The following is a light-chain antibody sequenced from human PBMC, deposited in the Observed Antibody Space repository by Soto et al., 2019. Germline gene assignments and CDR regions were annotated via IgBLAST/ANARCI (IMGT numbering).Light chain of an antibody. CDR1: QTLNNN. CDR2: GVS. Sequence: EIVMTQSPVTLSVFPGETATLSCRASQTLNNNLAWYQQKPGQAPRLLIYGVSSRATGIPARFSGSGSGTEFTLAINNLQSEDSAVYYCQQHNGWPLTFGAGTKVEIK. J-gene: IGKJ4*01. V-gene: IGKV3-15*01. CDR3: QQHNGWPLT.